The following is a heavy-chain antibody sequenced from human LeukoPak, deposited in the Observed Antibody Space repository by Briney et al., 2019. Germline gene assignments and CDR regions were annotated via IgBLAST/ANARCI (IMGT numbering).Heavy chain of an antibody. CDR3: ARAWEYNWFDP. J-gene: IGHJ5*02. CDR1: GGSISSSSYY. D-gene: IGHD1-26*01. V-gene: IGHV4-39*07. Sequence: SETLSLTCTVSGGSISSSSYYWGWIRQPPGKGLEWFGSIYYSGSTYYNPSLKSRVTISVDTSKNQFSLKLSSVTAADTAVYYCARAWEYNWFDPWGQGTLVTVSS. CDR2: IYYSGST.